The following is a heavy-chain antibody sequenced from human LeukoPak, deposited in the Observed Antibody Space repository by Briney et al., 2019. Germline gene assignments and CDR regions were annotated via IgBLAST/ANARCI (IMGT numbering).Heavy chain of an antibody. CDR1: GGSFSGYY. J-gene: IGHJ4*02. CDR3: ARGQGTVTTH. D-gene: IGHD4-11*01. CDR2: INHSGSA. V-gene: IGHV4-34*01. Sequence: SETLSLTCAVSGGSFSGYYCTLIRQPPATGLEWIGEINHSGSANYNPSLMSRVTISLDTSKNHFSLNLSSVTAADTAVYYCARGQGTVTTHWGQGTLVTVSS.